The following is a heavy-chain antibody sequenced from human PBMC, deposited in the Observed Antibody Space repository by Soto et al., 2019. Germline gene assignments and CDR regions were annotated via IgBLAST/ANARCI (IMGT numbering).Heavy chain of an antibody. Sequence: QVQLVQSGAEVQKPGSSVKVSCKASGGTFSSYAISWVRQAPGQGLEWMGGIIPIFGTANYAQKFQGRVTITADKSTSTAYMELSSLRSEDTAVYYCARSRRTYYYDSSGYPMGYYYGMDVWGQVTTVTVSS. CDR2: IIPIFGTA. CDR1: GGTFSSYA. V-gene: IGHV1-69*06. J-gene: IGHJ6*02. CDR3: ARSRRTYYYDSSGYPMGYYYGMDV. D-gene: IGHD3-22*01.